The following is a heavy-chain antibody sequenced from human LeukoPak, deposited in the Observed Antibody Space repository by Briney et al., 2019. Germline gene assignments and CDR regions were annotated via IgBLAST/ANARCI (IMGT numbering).Heavy chain of an antibody. J-gene: IGHJ4*02. CDR2: IWYDGSNK. Sequence: PGGSLRLSCAASGFTFSNYGIHWVRQAPGKGLEWVAFIWYDGSNKYYADSVKGRFTISRDNSKNTLYLQRNSLRAEDTAVYYCASDIGYCSGGSCYWTRPFDYWGQGTLVTVSS. D-gene: IGHD2-15*01. CDR1: GFTFSNYG. V-gene: IGHV3-33*01. CDR3: ASDIGYCSGGSCYWTRPFDY.